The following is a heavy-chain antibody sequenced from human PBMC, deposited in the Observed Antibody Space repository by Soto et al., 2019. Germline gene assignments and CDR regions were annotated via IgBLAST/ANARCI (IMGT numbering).Heavy chain of an antibody. V-gene: IGHV4-30-2*01. CDR3: ARVPDR. CDR1: GCYISNGGYS. CDR2: IYHSGST. Sequence: PSETLSLTCAGSGCYISNGGYSWSWIRQPPGKGLEWIGYIYHSGSTYYNPSLKSRVTISVDRSKNQFSLKLSSVTAADTAVYYCARVPDRWGQGTLVT. D-gene: IGHD2-2*01. J-gene: IGHJ1*01.